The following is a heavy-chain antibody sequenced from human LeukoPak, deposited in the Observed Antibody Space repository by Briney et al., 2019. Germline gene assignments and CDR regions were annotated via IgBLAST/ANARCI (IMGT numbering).Heavy chain of an antibody. Sequence: PGGSLRLSCAASGFTFRNFAMSWVRQVPGKGLEWLSTLVVTGGATYYADSVTGRFIISRDNSKNTLYLQMNSLTVEDTAVYYCAKEDGGEYHLFDSWGQGTLVTVSS. J-gene: IGHJ4*02. CDR3: AKEDGGEYHLFDS. V-gene: IGHV3-23*01. CDR1: GFTFRNFA. CDR2: LVVTGGAT. D-gene: IGHD3-16*01.